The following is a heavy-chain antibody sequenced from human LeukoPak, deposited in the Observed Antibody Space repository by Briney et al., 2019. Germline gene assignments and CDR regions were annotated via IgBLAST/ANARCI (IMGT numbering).Heavy chain of an antibody. CDR3: AILTRVLVAMRGGYFDY. J-gene: IGHJ4*02. Sequence: GESLKISCKGSGYSFTTNWIGWVRQMPGKGLEWMGIIYPGDSDIRYSPSFQGQVTISADTSISTAYFQWSSLKASATAIYYCAILTRVLVAMRGGYFDYWGQGTLVTVS. CDR2: IYPGDSDI. V-gene: IGHV5-51*01. D-gene: IGHD2-2*01. CDR1: GYSFTTNW.